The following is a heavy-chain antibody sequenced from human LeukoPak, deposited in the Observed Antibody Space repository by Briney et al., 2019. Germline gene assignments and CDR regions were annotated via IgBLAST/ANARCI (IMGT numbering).Heavy chain of an antibody. CDR3: SSRSDTIQLPPAY. V-gene: IGHV4-30-4*01. D-gene: IGHD5-18*01. J-gene: IGHJ4*02. Sequence: PSETLSLTCTVSGGSMNNRDYYWSWIRQPPGKGLEWLGYIYYSGSTYYNPSLKSRITISEDTPKNQFSLKLSSVTAADTAVYYCSSRSDTIQLPPAYWGQGTLVTVSS. CDR2: IYYSGST. CDR1: GGSMNNRDYY.